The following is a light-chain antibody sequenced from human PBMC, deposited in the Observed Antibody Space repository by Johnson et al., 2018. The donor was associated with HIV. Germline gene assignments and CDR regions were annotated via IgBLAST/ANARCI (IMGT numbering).Light chain of an antibody. CDR2: DHN. J-gene: IGLJ1*01. CDR3: GTWDSSLSAYV. CDR1: SSNIGNNY. V-gene: IGLV1-51*01. Sequence: QSVLTQPPSVSAAPGQKVTISCSGSSSNIGNNYVSWYQQFPGTAPKLLIYDHNKRPSGIPNRFSGSKSGTSATLGITGLQTGDEADYYCGTWDSSLSAYVFGSVTEVTVL.